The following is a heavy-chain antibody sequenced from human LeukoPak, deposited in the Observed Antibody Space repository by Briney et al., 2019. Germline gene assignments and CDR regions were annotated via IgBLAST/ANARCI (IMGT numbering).Heavy chain of an antibody. CDR3: AREAHDYRYYYYMDV. CDR1: VGSTTGVSYY. CDR2: IYASGST. V-gene: IGHV4-61*02. Sequence: PSETLSLTCTVSVGSTTGVSYYWTWFRSPPGKDLDWIGRIYASGSTNYNPSLKSRVTISVDTSKNQFSLKLSSVTAADTAVYYCAREAHDYRYYYYMDVWGKGTTVTVSS. D-gene: IGHD4-11*01. J-gene: IGHJ6*03.